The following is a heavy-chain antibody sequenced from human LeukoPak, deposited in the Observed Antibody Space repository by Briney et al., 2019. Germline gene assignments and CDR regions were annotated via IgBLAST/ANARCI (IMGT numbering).Heavy chain of an antibody. CDR1: GYTFTSYG. V-gene: IGHV1-18*01. J-gene: IGHJ4*02. Sequence: AASVKVSCKASGYTFTSYGISWVRQAPGQGLEWMGWISAYNGYTKYAQKLQGRVTMTTDTSTSTVYMELRSLRSGDTAIYYCARGVIAAGGNDFDYWGQGTLVTVSS. CDR3: ARGVIAAGGNDFDY. D-gene: IGHD6-13*01. CDR2: ISAYNGYT.